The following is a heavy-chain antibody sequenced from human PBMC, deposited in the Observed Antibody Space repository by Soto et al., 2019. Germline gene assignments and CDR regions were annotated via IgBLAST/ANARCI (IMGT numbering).Heavy chain of an antibody. V-gene: IGHV4-31*03. CDR1: GGSISSGGYY. CDR2: IYYSGST. D-gene: IGHD2-15*01. J-gene: IGHJ3*02. Sequence: SETLSLTCTVSGGSISSGGYYWSWIRQHPGKGLEWIGYIYYSGSTYYNPSLKSRVTISVDTSKNQFSLKLSSVTAADTAVYYCAREEQVVVAATRGAFDIWGQGTMVTVSS. CDR3: AREEQVVVAATRGAFDI.